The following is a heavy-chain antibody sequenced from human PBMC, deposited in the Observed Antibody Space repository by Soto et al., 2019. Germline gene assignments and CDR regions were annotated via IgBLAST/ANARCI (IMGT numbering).Heavy chain of an antibody. Sequence: SETLSLTCTVSGGSISSYYWSWIRQPPAKGLEWIGYIYYSGSTNYNPSLKSRVPISVDTSKNQISLQLSSVPASDTGVYYCARGGLWFRELFSPTLFEPWGQPTPVTVT. J-gene: IGHJ5*02. CDR1: GGSISSYY. CDR3: ARGGLWFRELFSPTLFEP. CDR2: IYYSGST. D-gene: IGHD3-10*01. V-gene: IGHV4-59*08.